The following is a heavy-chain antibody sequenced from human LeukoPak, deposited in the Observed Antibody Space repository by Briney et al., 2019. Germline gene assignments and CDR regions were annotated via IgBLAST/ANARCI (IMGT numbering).Heavy chain of an antibody. CDR2: IIPIFATA. CDR1: GGTFSSYA. CDR3: ARGPITTRSHFDY. V-gene: IGHV1-69*13. Sequence: SVKVSCKASGGTFSSYAISWVRQAPGQGPEWMGGIIPIFATANYAQKFQGRVTITADESTSTAYMELSSLRSEDTAVYYCARGPITTRSHFDYWGQGTLVTVSS. D-gene: IGHD3-22*01. J-gene: IGHJ4*02.